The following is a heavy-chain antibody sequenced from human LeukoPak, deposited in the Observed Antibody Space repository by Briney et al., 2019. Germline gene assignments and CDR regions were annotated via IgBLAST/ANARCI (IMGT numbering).Heavy chain of an antibody. CDR3: ARGKTYDDF. CDR2: IYYSGTT. D-gene: IGHD3-16*01. V-gene: IGHV4-59*01. CDR1: GGSISSCH. Sequence: PSETLALTCNVSGGSISSCHWSWIRQSPGKGLEWIGYIYYSGTTNYNPSLKSRVTISVDTSKNQFSLKLSSVTAADTAVYYCARGKTYDDFWGQGTLVTVSS. J-gene: IGHJ4*02.